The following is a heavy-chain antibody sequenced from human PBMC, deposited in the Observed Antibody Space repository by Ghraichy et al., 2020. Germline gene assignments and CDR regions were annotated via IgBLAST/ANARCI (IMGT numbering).Heavy chain of an antibody. D-gene: IGHD4-23*01. CDR3: ARGRRATVVNIAGPDY. V-gene: IGHV4-34*01. J-gene: IGHJ4*02. CDR1: GGSFSGYY. Sequence: SETLSLTCAVYGGSFSGYYWSWIRQPPGKGLEWIGEINHSGSTNYNPSLKSRVTISVDTSKNQFSLKLSSVTAADTAVYYCARGRRATVVNIAGPDYWGQGTLVTVSS. CDR2: INHSGST.